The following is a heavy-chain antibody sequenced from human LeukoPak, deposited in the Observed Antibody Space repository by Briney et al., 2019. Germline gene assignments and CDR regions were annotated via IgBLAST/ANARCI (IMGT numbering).Heavy chain of an antibody. Sequence: ASVKVSCKASGYTFTGYYMHWVRQAPGQGLEWMGWINPNSGGTNYAQKFQGRVTMTRDTSISTAYMELSRLTSDDTAVYYCARDLHSSGSGSDYWGQGTLVTVSS. D-gene: IGHD6-19*01. CDR1: GYTFTGYY. J-gene: IGHJ4*02. CDR2: INPNSGGT. CDR3: ARDLHSSGSGSDY. V-gene: IGHV1-2*02.